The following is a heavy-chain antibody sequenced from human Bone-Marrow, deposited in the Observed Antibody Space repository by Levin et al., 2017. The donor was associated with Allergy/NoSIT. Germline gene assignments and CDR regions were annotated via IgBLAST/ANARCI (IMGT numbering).Heavy chain of an antibody. J-gene: IGHJ6*02. Sequence: GGSLRLSCAASGFTFSSYGMHWVRQAPGKGLEWVAVIWYDGSNKYYADSVKGRFTISRDNSKNTLYLQMNSLRAEDTAVYYCARATVTTKGYVMDVWGQGTTVTVSS. CDR3: ARATVTTKGYVMDV. CDR1: GFTFSSYG. V-gene: IGHV3-33*01. D-gene: IGHD4-17*01. CDR2: IWYDGSNK.